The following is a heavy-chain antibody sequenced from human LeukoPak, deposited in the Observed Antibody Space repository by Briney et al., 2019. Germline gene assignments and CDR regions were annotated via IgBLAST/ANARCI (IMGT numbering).Heavy chain of an antibody. V-gene: IGHV4-39*01. CDR1: GGSISSSSYY. J-gene: IGHJ4*02. Sequence: SETLSLTCTVSGGSISSSSYYWAWIRQPPGKGPEWIGTIYYTGSTYYNPSLKSRVTISIDTSKNQFSLKLSSVTAADTAVYYCARRHGYSYGSQFDYWGQGTLVTVSS. D-gene: IGHD5-18*01. CDR3: ARRHGYSYGSQFDY. CDR2: IYYTGST.